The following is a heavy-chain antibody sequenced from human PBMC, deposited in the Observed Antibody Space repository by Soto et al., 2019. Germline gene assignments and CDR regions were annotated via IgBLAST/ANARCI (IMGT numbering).Heavy chain of an antibody. Sequence: GESLKISCNGSGYSFTSYWICWVRQMPGKGLEWMGIIYPGDSDTRYSPSFQGQVTISADKSISTAYLQWSSLRAEDTALYYCTKASSDRHHMDVWGQGTTVTVSS. CDR1: GYSFTSYW. CDR2: IYPGDSDT. J-gene: IGHJ6*02. V-gene: IGHV5-51*01. CDR3: TKASSDRHHMDV.